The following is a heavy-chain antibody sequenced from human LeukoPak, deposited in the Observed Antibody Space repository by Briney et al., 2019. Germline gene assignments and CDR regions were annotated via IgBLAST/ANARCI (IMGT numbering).Heavy chain of an antibody. D-gene: IGHD4-23*01. CDR2: ISSSSKNI. J-gene: IGHJ4*02. CDR3: ARVAAGHSVNYFDF. V-gene: IGHV3-48*02. CDR1: GFTFNTYD. Sequence: GGSLRLSCAASGFTFNTYDMNWVRQAPGKGLEWISYISSSSKNIYYADSVEGRFTVSRANAENSLYLQMNSLTDEDTAVYYCARVAAGHSVNYFDFWGLGTLVIFSS.